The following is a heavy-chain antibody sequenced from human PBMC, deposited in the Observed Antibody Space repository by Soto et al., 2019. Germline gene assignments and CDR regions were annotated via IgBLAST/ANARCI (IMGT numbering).Heavy chain of an antibody. CDR2: ISAYNGNT. CDR1: GYTFTSYG. D-gene: IGHD1-26*01. J-gene: IGHJ4*02. V-gene: IGHV1-18*01. Sequence: GASVKVSCKASGYTFTSYGISWVRQAPGQGLEWMGWISAYNGNTNYAQKLQGRVTMTTDTSTSTAYMELRSLRSDDTAVYYCAREPRTYYGTPGPFDYWGQGTLVTVSS. CDR3: AREPRTYYGTPGPFDY.